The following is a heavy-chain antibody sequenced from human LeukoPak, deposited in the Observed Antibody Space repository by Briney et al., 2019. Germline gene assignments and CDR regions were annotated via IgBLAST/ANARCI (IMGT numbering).Heavy chain of an antibody. Sequence: GGSLRLSCAASGFTVSSNNMSWVRQAPGKGLEWVSVIYSGGSTYYADSVKGRFTISRDNSKNTLYLQMNSLRAEDTAVYYCARGLGGPTPFDYWGQGTLVTVSS. J-gene: IGHJ4*02. CDR3: ARGLGGPTPFDY. CDR2: IYSGGST. V-gene: IGHV3-53*01. CDR1: GFTVSSNN. D-gene: IGHD4-23*01.